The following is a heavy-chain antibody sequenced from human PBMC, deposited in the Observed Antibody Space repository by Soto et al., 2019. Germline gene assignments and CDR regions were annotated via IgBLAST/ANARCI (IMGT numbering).Heavy chain of an antibody. CDR1: GGSISSSSYY. D-gene: IGHD4-17*01. J-gene: IGHJ4*02. Sequence: PSETLSLTCTVSGGSISSSSYYWGWIRQPPGKGLEWIGSIYYSGSTYYNPSLKSRVTISVDTSKNQFSLKLSSVTAADTAVYYCARRNDYGEYYFDYWGQGTLVTVS. CDR2: IYYSGST. CDR3: ARRNDYGEYYFDY. V-gene: IGHV4-39*01.